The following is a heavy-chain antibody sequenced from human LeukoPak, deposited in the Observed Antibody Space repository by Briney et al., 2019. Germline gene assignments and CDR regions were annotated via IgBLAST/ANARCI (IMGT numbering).Heavy chain of an antibody. V-gene: IGHV4-34*01. D-gene: IGHD1-7*01. Sequence: SETLSLTCAVYGGSFSGYYWSWIRHPPGKGLEWIGEINHSGSTNYNPSPKSRVTISVDTSKNQFSLKLSSVTAADTAVYYCAREWNYYAFEIWGQGTMVSVSS. CDR2: INHSGST. J-gene: IGHJ3*02. CDR1: GGSFSGYY. CDR3: AREWNYYAFEI.